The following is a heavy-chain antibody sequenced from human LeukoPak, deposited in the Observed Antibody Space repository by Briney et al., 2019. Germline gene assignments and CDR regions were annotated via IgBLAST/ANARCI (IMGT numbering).Heavy chain of an antibody. CDR3: ARAGAWQIDP. CDR1: GGSISGYH. J-gene: IGHJ5*02. Sequence: SETLSLTCNVSGGSISGYHWSWIRQPPGKGLEWLGYIYYSGSSNYNPSLKSRVTISVDKSKNQFSLKLKSVTAADTAVYYCARAGAWQIDPWGQGTLVTVSS. V-gene: IGHV4-59*01. CDR2: IYYSGSS. D-gene: IGHD3-10*01.